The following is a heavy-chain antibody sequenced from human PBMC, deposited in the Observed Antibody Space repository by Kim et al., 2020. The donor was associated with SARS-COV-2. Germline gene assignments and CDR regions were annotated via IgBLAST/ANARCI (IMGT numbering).Heavy chain of an antibody. Sequence: FQGRVTITRDTSASTAYMELSSLRSEDTAVYYCARGDGDYGLYYYYGMDVWGQGTTVTVSS. J-gene: IGHJ6*02. D-gene: IGHD4-17*01. CDR3: ARGDGDYGLYYYYGMDV. V-gene: IGHV1-3*01.